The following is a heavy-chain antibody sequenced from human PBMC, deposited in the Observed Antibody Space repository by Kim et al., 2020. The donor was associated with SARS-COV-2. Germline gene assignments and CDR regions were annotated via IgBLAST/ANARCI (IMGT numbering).Heavy chain of an antibody. D-gene: IGHD1-26*01. Sequence: SYAQKFQGRVTMTRDTSTSTVYMELSSLRSEDTAVYYCARDMSGGQYVDYWGQGTLVTVSS. V-gene: IGHV1-46*01. CDR3: ARDMSGGQYVDY. J-gene: IGHJ4*02.